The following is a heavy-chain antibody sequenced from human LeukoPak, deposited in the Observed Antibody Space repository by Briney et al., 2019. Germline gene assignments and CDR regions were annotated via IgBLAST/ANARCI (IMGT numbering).Heavy chain of an antibody. V-gene: IGHV4-61*02. CDR3: AREANWNDRSENPKDY. CDR2: IYTSGST. CDR1: GGSISSGSYY. J-gene: IGHJ4*02. Sequence: HPSETLSLTCTVSGGSISSGSYYWSWIRQPAGKGLEWIGRIYTSGSTNYNPSLKSRVTISVDTSKNQFSLKLSSVTAADTAVYYCAREANWNDRSENPKDYWGQGTLVTVSS. D-gene: IGHD1-1*01.